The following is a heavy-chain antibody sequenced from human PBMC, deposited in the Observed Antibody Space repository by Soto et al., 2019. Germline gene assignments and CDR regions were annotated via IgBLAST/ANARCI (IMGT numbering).Heavy chain of an antibody. CDR2: IGTAGDT. V-gene: IGHV3-13*01. CDR3: AKDAHAPLLWFGELSHPRTPDY. J-gene: IGHJ4*02. D-gene: IGHD3-10*01. Sequence: GGSLRFSCAASGFTFSSYDMHWVRQATGKGLEWVSAIGTAGDTYYPGSVKGRFTISRENAKNSLYLQMNSLRAEDTAVYYCAKDAHAPLLWFGELSHPRTPDYWGQGTLVTVSS. CDR1: GFTFSSYD.